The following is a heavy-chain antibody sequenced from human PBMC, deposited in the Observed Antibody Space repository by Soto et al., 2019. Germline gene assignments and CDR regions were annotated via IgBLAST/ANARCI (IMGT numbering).Heavy chain of an antibody. CDR2: ISSSSSYI. Sequence: LRLSCAASGFTFSSYSMNWVRQAPGKGLEWVSSISSSSSYIYYADSVKGRFTISRDNAKNSLYLQMNSLRAEDTAVYYCARDESLDSTSPSDYWGQGTLVTVSS. V-gene: IGHV3-21*01. CDR1: GFTFSSYS. J-gene: IGHJ4*02. D-gene: IGHD3-9*01. CDR3: ARDESLDSTSPSDY.